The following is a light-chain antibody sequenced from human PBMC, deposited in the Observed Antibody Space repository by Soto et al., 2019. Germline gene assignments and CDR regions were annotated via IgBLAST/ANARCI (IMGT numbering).Light chain of an antibody. V-gene: IGLV2-14*01. J-gene: IGLJ1*01. CDR3: SSYTSSTFYV. Sequence: QSVMTPPSPVSWSPGQSITISCTGTSSDVGGYNYVSWYQQHPGKAPKLMIYEVSNRPSGVSNRSSGSKSGNTASLTISGLQAEDEADYYCSSYTSSTFYVFGTGTKVTVL. CDR1: SSDVGGYNY. CDR2: EVS.